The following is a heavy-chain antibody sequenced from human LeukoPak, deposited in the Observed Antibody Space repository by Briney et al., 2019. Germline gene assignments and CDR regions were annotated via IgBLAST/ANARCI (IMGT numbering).Heavy chain of an antibody. CDR2: ISGSGGST. CDR1: GFTFSSYA. J-gene: IGHJ1*01. D-gene: IGHD3-10*01. CDR3: AIGSLLWFGEFPSFQH. Sequence: GGSLRLSCAASGFTFSSYAMSWVRQAPGKGLEWVSAISGSGGSTYYADSVKGRFTISRDNSKNTLYLQMNSLRAEDTAVYYCAIGSLLWFGEFPSFQHWGQGTLVTVSS. V-gene: IGHV3-23*01.